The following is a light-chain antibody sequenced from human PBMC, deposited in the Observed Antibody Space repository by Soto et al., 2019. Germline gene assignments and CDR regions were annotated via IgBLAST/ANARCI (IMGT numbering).Light chain of an antibody. Sequence: DLLMTQSPSSLSASVGDRVTITCRASQSISSYLNWYQQKPEKAPKLLIYAASSLQSGVPSRFSGSGSGTDFTLTISSLQPEDFATYYCQQSYSTLPITFGQGTRLEIK. CDR2: AAS. V-gene: IGKV1-39*01. J-gene: IGKJ5*01. CDR3: QQSYSTLPIT. CDR1: QSISSY.